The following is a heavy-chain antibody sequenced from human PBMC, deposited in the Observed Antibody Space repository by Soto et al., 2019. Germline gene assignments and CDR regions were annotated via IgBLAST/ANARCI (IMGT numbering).Heavy chain of an antibody. CDR3: ERDIKELRFLEWLPITPTNYYYGMDV. CDR1: GFTFSDYY. V-gene: IGHV3-11*06. Sequence: GGSLRLSCAASGFTFSDYYMSWIRQAPGKGLEWVSYISSSSSYTNYADSVKGRFTISRDNAKNSLYLQMNSLRAEDTAVYYCERDIKELRFLEWLPITPTNYYYGMDVWGQGTTVTVSS. CDR2: ISSSSSYT. J-gene: IGHJ6*02. D-gene: IGHD3-3*01.